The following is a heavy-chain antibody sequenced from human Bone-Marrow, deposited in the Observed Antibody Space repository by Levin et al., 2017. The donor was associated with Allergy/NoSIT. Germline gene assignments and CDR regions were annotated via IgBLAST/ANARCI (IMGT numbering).Heavy chain of an antibody. V-gene: IGHV3-48*03. D-gene: IGHD1-1*01. CDR2: ISDNGGTT. J-gene: IGHJ6*02. CDR1: GFTFSRYD. Sequence: PGGSLRLSCTASGFTFSRYDMNWVRQAPGKGLEWVASISDNGGTTSSADSVKGRFTVSRDNAKNSLYLQMNSLRAGDTAVYYCARDHEQLIYGNYYYGMDVWGQGTTVTVSS. CDR3: ARDHEQLIYGNYYYGMDV.